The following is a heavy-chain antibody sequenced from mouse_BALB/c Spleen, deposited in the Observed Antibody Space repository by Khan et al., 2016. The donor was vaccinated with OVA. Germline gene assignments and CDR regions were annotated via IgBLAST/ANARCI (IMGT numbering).Heavy chain of an antibody. D-gene: IGHD2-4*01. J-gene: IGHJ3*01. CDR2: IDYSGNT. Sequence: EVKLLESGPGLVKPSLSLSLTCTVTDYSITSEYAWNWIRQFPGNKLEWMGYIDYSGNTRFNPSLKSRTSITRDTFKNQFFLQLNSVTAEDTATYYCARKDYYDYDPFPYWGQGTLVTVSA. V-gene: IGHV3-2*02. CDR3: ARKDYYDYDPFPY. CDR1: DYSITSEYA.